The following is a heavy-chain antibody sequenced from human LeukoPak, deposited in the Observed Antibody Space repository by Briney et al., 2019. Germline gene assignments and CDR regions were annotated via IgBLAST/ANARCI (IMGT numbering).Heavy chain of an antibody. CDR3: ARGRWLRPVDY. CDR1: GGTFSSYA. Sequence: SVKVSCKASGGTFSSYAISWVRQAPGQGLEWMGRIIPILGIANYAQKFQGRVTITADKSTSTAYMELSSLRSEDTAVYYCARGRWLRPVDYWGQGTLVTVSS. D-gene: IGHD5-12*01. CDR2: IIPILGIA. J-gene: IGHJ4*02. V-gene: IGHV1-69*04.